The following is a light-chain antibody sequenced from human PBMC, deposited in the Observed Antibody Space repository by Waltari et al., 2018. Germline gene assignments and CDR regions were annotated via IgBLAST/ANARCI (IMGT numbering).Light chain of an antibody. Sequence: TCRARQSIRIWLTWYQQKPGKAPNLLIYKASTLQSGVPSRFSGSGSGTECALTINSLQPDDFATYYCQQYDTCPWTFGQGTKVEIK. CDR2: KAS. CDR3: QQYDTCPWT. V-gene: IGKV1-5*03. J-gene: IGKJ1*01. CDR1: QSIRIW.